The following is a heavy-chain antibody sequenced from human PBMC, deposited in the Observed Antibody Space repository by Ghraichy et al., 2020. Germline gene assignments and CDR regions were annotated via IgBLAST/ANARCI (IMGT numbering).Heavy chain of an antibody. CDR1: GFTFSSYW. V-gene: IGHV3-74*01. CDR3: ARNSYDFWSGYSYYYYGMDV. Sequence: GGSLRLSCAASGFTFSSYWMHWVRHAPGKGLVWVSRINSDGSSTSYADSVKGRFTISRDNAKNTLYLQMNSLRAEDTAVYYCARNSYDFWSGYSYYYYGMDVWGQGTTFTVSS. J-gene: IGHJ6*01. CDR2: INSDGSST. D-gene: IGHD3-3*01.